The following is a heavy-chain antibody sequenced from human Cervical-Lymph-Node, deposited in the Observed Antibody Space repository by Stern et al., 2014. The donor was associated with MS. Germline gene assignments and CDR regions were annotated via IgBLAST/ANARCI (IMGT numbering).Heavy chain of an antibody. V-gene: IGHV3-33*01. CDR2: IWYDGSNK. CDR1: GFTFSSYG. J-gene: IGHJ4*02. D-gene: IGHD5-24*01. Sequence: QVQLQESGGGVVQSGRSLRLSCAASGFTFSSYGMHWVRQAPGTGLEWVAVIWYDGSNKYYAGSVKGRFTISRDNSKNTLYLQMNSLRAEDTAVYYCARDWDGSPPPVDYWGQGTLVTVSS. CDR3: ARDWDGSPPPVDY.